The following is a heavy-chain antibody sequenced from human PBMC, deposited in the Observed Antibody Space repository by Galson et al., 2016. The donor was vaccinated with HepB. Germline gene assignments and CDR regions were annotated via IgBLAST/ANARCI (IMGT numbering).Heavy chain of an antibody. D-gene: IGHD3-3*01. CDR2: INYSGTT. J-gene: IGHJ3*01. CDR3: ARHHDFWSGPDAFDL. Sequence: GLGWIGSINYSGTTYYNPSLKSRVTISVDTSNNQFSLKLSSVTAGDTAVYYCARHHDFWSGPDAFDLWGQGTLVTVSS. V-gene: IGHV4-39*01.